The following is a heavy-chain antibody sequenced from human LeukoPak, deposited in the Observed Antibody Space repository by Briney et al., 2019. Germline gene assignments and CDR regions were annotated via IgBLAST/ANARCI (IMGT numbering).Heavy chain of an antibody. CDR1: GFTFSSYW. CDR3: ASMGRWAAESPLDY. Sequence: PGGSLRLSCAASGFTFSSYWMSWVRQAPGKGLEWVANIKEDGSEKYYVDSVKGRSTISRDNAKNSLYLQMNSLRAEDTAVYYCASMGRWAAESPLDYWGQGTLVTVSS. J-gene: IGHJ4*02. V-gene: IGHV3-7*03. CDR2: IKEDGSEK. D-gene: IGHD6-13*01.